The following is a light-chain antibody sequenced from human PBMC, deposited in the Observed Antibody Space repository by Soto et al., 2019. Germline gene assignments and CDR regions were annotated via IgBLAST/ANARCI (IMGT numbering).Light chain of an antibody. V-gene: IGKV3-20*01. CDR2: GAS. J-gene: IGKJ4*01. Sequence: EIVLTQSPGTLSLSPGERATLSCRASQSVSSRYLAWYQQKPGQAPRLLIYGASSRATGIPDRFSGSGSGTDFTLTISRLEPEDFPVYYCQQYDSSPPGLTFGGGTKVEIK. CDR3: QQYDSSPPGLT. CDR1: QSVSSRY.